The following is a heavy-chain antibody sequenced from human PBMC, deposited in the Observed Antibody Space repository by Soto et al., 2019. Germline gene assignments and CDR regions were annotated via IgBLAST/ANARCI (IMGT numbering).Heavy chain of an antibody. D-gene: IGHD6-19*01. CDR2: INAGNGNT. CDR3: ARDLGGWTDY. V-gene: IGHV1-3*01. J-gene: IGHJ4*02. Sequence: QVQLVQSGAEVKKPGASVKVSCKASGYTFTSYAMHWVRQAPGQRLEWMGWINAGNGNTKYPQKFQGRVTITRDTSASTAYMELSSLRSEDTGVYYCARDLGGWTDYWGQGTLVTVSS. CDR1: GYTFTSYA.